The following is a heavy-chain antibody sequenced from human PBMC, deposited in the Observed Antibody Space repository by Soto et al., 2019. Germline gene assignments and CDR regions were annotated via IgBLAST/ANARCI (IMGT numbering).Heavy chain of an antibody. D-gene: IGHD3-10*01. CDR2: ISYDGSNK. CDR1: GFNFSSEC. Sequence: SLKLSCAASGFNFSSECKPWVRPAPGKGLEWVAVISYDGSNKYYADSVKGRFTISRDNYKNTLYLQMKSLRAEDTAVYYCAAGSGSYYTLGYWGQGTLVTVSS. V-gene: IGHV3-30*03. J-gene: IGHJ4*02. CDR3: AAGSGSYYTLGY.